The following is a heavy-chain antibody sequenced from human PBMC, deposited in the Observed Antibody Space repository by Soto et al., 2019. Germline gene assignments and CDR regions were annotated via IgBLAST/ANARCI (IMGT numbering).Heavy chain of an antibody. CDR2: ISSYNGDT. D-gene: IGHD5-12*01. Sequence: QVQLVQSGAEGKKPGASVKVPCKASGYTFTRSGISWVRQAPGQGPEWMGWISSYNGDTNYAQTFQGRVTMTTDTSTSTAYMELRSLRSDDTAVYYCAREGVAPYCYYGMDVWGQGTPVTVSS. CDR1: GYTFTRSG. J-gene: IGHJ6*02. CDR3: AREGVAPYCYYGMDV. V-gene: IGHV1-18*01.